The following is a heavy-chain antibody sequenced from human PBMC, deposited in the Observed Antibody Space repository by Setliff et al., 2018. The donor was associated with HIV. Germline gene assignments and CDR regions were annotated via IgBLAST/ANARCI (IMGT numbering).Heavy chain of an antibody. J-gene: IGHJ5*02. Sequence: TLSLTCAVYGGSFSGYYWSWIRQPPGKGLEWIGEINHSGSTNYNPSLKSRVTISVDTSKNQFSLKLSSVTAADTAVYYCARYYGSGSYYPWGQGTLVTVSS. CDR2: INHSGST. CDR3: ARYYGSGSYYP. D-gene: IGHD3-10*01. V-gene: IGHV4-34*01. CDR1: GGSFSGYY.